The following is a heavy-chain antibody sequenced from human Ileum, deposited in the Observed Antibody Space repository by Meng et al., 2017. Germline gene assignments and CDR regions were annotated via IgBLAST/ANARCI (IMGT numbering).Heavy chain of an antibody. CDR1: GYAISGGGYF. D-gene: IGHD2-15*01. Sequence: QVRVQEAGPRLVKPSQTLSLTCTVSGYAISGGGYFWTWISQHPGKGLVWIGYIYSSGGTYYTPSLKSLVTISLDTSKNQFSLRLSSVTAADTAVYYCARIGFCSGRSCYGFFDYWGQGTLVTVSS. CDR2: IYSSGGT. V-gene: IGHV4-31*01. CDR3: ARIGFCSGRSCYGFFDY. J-gene: IGHJ4*02.